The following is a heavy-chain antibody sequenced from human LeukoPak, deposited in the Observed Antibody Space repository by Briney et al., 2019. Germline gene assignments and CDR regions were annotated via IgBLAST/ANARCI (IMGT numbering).Heavy chain of an antibody. D-gene: IGHD6-13*01. CDR3: ARSAAPYSRFGPMDV. CDR2: IIPIFGTA. V-gene: IGHV1-69*05. Sequence: WASVKVSCKASGGTFSSYAISWVRLAPGQGLEWMGGIIPIFGTANYAQKFQGRVTITTDESTSTAYMELSSLRSEDTAVYYCARSAAPYSRFGPMDVWGKGTTVTVSS. CDR1: GGTFSSYA. J-gene: IGHJ6*03.